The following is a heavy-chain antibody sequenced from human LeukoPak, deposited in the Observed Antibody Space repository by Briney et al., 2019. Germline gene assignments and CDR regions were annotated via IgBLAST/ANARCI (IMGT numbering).Heavy chain of an antibody. D-gene: IGHD4-17*01. CDR1: GGTFSSYA. V-gene: IGHV1-69*13. CDR3: ATPGTTVTTEVYYYYGMDV. J-gene: IGHJ6*02. Sequence: SVKVSCKASGGTFSSYAISWVRQAPGQGLEWMGGIIPIFGTANYAQKFQGRVTITADESTSTAYMELSSLRSEDTAVYYCATPGTTVTTEVYYYYGMDVWGQGTTVTVSS. CDR2: IIPIFGTA.